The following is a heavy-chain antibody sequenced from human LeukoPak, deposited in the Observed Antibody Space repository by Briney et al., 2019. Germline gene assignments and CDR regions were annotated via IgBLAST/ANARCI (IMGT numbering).Heavy chain of an antibody. Sequence: ASVKVSCKASGYTFTSYGISWVRQAPGQGLEWMGWISAYNGNTNYAQKLQGRVTMTTDTSTSTAYMELRSLRSDDTAVYYCARDYPYYYGSGSFGSGMDVWGQGTMVTVSS. CDR1: GYTFTSYG. CDR2: ISAYNGNT. CDR3: ARDYPYYYGSGSFGSGMDV. J-gene: IGHJ6*02. D-gene: IGHD3-10*01. V-gene: IGHV1-18*01.